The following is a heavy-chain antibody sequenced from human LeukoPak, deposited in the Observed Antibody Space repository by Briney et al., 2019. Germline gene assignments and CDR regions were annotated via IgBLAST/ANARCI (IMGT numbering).Heavy chain of an antibody. CDR1: GYTFTSYG. V-gene: IGHV1-18*01. D-gene: IGHD3-10*01. CDR3: ARDAHRGEVRGVITLHGRYYYYGMDV. CDR2: ISAYNGNT. J-gene: IGHJ6*02. Sequence: GASVKVSCKASGYTFTSYGISWVRQAPGQGLEWMGWISAYNGNTNYAQKLQGRVTMTTDTSTSTAYMELRSLRSDDTAVYYCARDAHRGEVRGVITLHGRYYYYGMDVWGQGTTVTVSS.